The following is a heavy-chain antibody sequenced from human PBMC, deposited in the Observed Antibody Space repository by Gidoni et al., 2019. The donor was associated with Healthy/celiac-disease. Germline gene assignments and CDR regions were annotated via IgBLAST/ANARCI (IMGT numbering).Heavy chain of an antibody. CDR2: ISSSSSYI. J-gene: IGHJ4*02. V-gene: IGHV3-21*01. CDR1: GFTFSSYS. CDR3: ARDLAWSYYDSSGFPGRDY. Sequence: EVQLVESGGGLVKPGGSLRLSCAAAGFTFSSYSMNWVRQAPGKGGEWVSSISSSSSYIYYADSVKGRFTISRDNAKNSLYLQMNSLRAEDTAVYYCARDLAWSYYDSSGFPGRDYWGQGTLVTVSS. D-gene: IGHD3-22*01.